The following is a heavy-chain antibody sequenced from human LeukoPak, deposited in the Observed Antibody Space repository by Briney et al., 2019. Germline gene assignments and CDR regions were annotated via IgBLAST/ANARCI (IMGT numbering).Heavy chain of an antibody. J-gene: IGHJ4*02. Sequence: ASVKVSCKASGYTFTGYYMHWVRQAPGQGLEWMGWVNPNSGGTNYAQKFQGRVTMTRDTSISTAYMELSRLRSDDTAVYYCARDLQTGGMIAFGGVITPGDYWGQGTLVTVSS. CDR1: GYTFTGYY. CDR3: ARDLQTGGMIAFGGVITPGDY. V-gene: IGHV1-2*02. D-gene: IGHD3-16*02. CDR2: VNPNSGGT.